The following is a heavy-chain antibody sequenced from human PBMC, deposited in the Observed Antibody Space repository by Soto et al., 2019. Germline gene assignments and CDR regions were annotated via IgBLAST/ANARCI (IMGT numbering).Heavy chain of an antibody. D-gene: IGHD3-3*01. V-gene: IGHV3-23*01. CDR3: AKEYYDFWSGYYGIDY. CDR1: GFTFSSYA. Sequence: GGSLRLSCAASGFTFSSYAMSWVRQAPGKGLEWVSAISGSGGSTYYADSVKGRFTISRDNSKNTLYLQMNSLRAEDTAVYYCAKEYYDFWSGYYGIDYWGQGTLVTVSS. J-gene: IGHJ4*02. CDR2: ISGSGGST.